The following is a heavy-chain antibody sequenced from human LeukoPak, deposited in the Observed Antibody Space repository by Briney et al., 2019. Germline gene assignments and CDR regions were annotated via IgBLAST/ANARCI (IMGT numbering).Heavy chain of an antibody. D-gene: IGHD3-3*01. J-gene: IGHJ4*02. V-gene: IGHV3-23*01. CDR2: ISGSGGST. CDR3: AKWQGVPSYDFWSGYPDY. Sequence: GGSLRLSCAASGFTFSSYAMSWVRQAPWKGLEWVSAISGSGGSTYYADSVKGRFTISRDNSKNTLYLQMNSLRAEDTAVYYCAKWQGVPSYDFWSGYPDYWGQGTLVTVSS. CDR1: GFTFSSYA.